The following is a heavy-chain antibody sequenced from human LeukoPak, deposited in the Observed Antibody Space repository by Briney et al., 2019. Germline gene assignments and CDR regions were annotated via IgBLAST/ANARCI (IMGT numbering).Heavy chain of an antibody. D-gene: IGHD1-14*01. J-gene: IGHJ4*02. CDR1: GGTFTSYA. Sequence: AWVKVSCKASGGTFTSYAISWVRQAPGQGLEWMGGIIPIFGTANYAQKFQGRVTITTDESTSTAYMELSSLRSEDTAVYYCARARRDGTLDYWGQGTLVTVSS. V-gene: IGHV1-69*05. CDR2: IIPIFGTA. CDR3: ARARRDGTLDY.